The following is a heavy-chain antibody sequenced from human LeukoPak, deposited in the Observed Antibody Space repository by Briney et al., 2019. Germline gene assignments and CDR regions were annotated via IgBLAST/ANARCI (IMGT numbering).Heavy chain of an antibody. Sequence: GGSLRLSCAVSGFTFSSYEMSWVRQAPGKGLEWVSYISSSSWTIYYADSVKGRFTISRDSAQNSLYLQMDSLRVEDTAVYYCARDTAMFYWGQGTLVTVSP. J-gene: IGHJ4*02. D-gene: IGHD5-18*01. V-gene: IGHV3-48*03. CDR3: ARDTAMFY. CDR1: GFTFSSYE. CDR2: ISSSSWTI.